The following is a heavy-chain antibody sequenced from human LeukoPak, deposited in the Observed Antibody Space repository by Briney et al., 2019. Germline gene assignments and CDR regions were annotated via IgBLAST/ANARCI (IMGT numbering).Heavy chain of an antibody. V-gene: IGHV4-39*01. Sequence: SETLSLTCGVSGGPISNTDWWSWIRQPPGKGLEWIGHIYYDGRTYYNPSLKSRVTMSVDTSKNQFSLKLSSVTAADTAVYYCAGHRGSSSEFDPWGLGTLVTISS. J-gene: IGHJ5*02. CDR2: IYYDGRT. D-gene: IGHD6-6*01. CDR1: GGPISNTDW. CDR3: AGHRGSSSEFDP.